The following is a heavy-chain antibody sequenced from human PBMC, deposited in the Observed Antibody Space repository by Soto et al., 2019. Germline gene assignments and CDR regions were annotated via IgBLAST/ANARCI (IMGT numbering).Heavy chain of an antibody. Sequence: ASVKVSCKASGYTFTSYYMHWVRQAPGQGLEWMGIINPSGGSTSYAQKFQGRVTMTRDTSTSTVYMGLSSLRSEDTAVYYCAGRYCSGGSCYSSYYYYYAMDVWGRGTTVPVSS. J-gene: IGHJ6*02. CDR1: GYTFTSYY. D-gene: IGHD2-15*01. CDR2: INPSGGST. V-gene: IGHV1-46*01. CDR3: AGRYCSGGSCYSSYYYYYAMDV.